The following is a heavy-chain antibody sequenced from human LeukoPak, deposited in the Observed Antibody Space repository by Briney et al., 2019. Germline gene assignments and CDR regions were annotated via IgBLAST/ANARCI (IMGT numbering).Heavy chain of an antibody. CDR3: ARGGVGTMIVVVIIT. D-gene: IGHD3-22*01. Sequence: GGSLRLSCAASGFIFSQYSMNWVRQAPGKGLEWVSHIRSSSETFYADSVKGRFTISRDNSKNTLYLQMNSLRAEDTAVYYCARGGVGTMIVVVIITWGQGTLVTVSS. V-gene: IGHV3-48*01. J-gene: IGHJ4*02. CDR2: IRSSSET. CDR1: GFIFSQYS.